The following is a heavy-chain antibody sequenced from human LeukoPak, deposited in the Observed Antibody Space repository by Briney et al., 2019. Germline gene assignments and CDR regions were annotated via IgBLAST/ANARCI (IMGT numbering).Heavy chain of an antibody. CDR3: ARGDYDSSGYYYYYYYYGMDV. J-gene: IGHJ6*02. Sequence: GGSLRLSCAASGFTFSSYWMSWVRQAPGKGLEWVANIKQDGSEKYYVDSVKGRFTISRDNAKNSLYLQMNSLRAEDTAVYYCARGDYDSSGYYYYYYYYGMDVWGQGTTVTVSS. V-gene: IGHV3-7*01. CDR2: IKQDGSEK. CDR1: GFTFSSYW. D-gene: IGHD3-22*01.